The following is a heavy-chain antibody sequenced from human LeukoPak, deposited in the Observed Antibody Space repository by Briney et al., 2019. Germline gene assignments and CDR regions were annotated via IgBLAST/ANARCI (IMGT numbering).Heavy chain of an antibody. CDR3: ATTLVRGVTTHDY. J-gene: IGHJ4*02. V-gene: IGHV4-34*01. Sequence: SETLSLTCAVYGGSFSGYYWSWIRQPPGKGLEWIGEINHSGSTNYNPSLKSRVTISVDTSKNQFSLKLSSVTAADTAVYYCATTLVRGVTTHDYWGQGTLVTVSS. D-gene: IGHD3-10*02. CDR2: INHSGST. CDR1: GGSFSGYY.